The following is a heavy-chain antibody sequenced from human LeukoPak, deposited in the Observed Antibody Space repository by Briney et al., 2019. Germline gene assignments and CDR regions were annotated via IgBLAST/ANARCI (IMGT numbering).Heavy chain of an antibody. J-gene: IGHJ4*02. CDR2: IYFSGST. CDR1: GGSIRSYY. Sequence: SETLSLTCTVSGGSIRSYYWSWIRQPPAKGLEWIGYIYFSGSTSYNPSLKSRVTISVDRSKNQFSLKLSSVAAADTAVYYCARDRYYDSTNYFDFWGQGTLATVSS. CDR3: ARDRYYDSTNYFDF. V-gene: IGHV4-59*01. D-gene: IGHD3-22*01.